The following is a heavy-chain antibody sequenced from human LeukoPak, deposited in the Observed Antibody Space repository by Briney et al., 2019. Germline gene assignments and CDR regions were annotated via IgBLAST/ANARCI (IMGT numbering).Heavy chain of an antibody. D-gene: IGHD5-18*01. Sequence: GGSLRLSCAASGFTFSRYGMHWVRQAPGKGLEWVTAISYDGSNKYYADSVKGRFTISRDNSKNTLYLQMNSLRAEDTAVYYCAKAGYKPYFDYWGQGTLVTVSS. CDR1: GFTFSRYG. CDR2: ISYDGSNK. CDR3: AKAGYKPYFDY. J-gene: IGHJ4*02. V-gene: IGHV3-30*04.